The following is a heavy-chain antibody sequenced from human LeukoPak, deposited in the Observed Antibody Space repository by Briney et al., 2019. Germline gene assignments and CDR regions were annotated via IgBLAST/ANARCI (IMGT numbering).Heavy chain of an antibody. CDR1: ELTSRGTW. D-gene: IGHD2-2*01. CDR3: ARDRSTSSDYYYHYGMDV. V-gene: IGHV3-74*01. CDR2: INSDGSST. Sequence: GGSLRLSCEASELTSRGTWMHWVGKAPGRGLVWFSRINSDGSSTNYADSVKGRFTLSRDNAKNTLYLQMNSLRAEDTAVYYCARDRSTSSDYYYHYGMDVWGQGTTVTVSS. J-gene: IGHJ6*02.